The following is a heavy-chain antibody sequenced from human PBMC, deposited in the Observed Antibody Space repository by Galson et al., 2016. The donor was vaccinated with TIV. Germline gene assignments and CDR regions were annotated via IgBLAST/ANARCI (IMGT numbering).Heavy chain of an antibody. J-gene: IGHJ6*02. V-gene: IGHV3-33*06. CDR1: GFTFNYHG. Sequence: SLRLSCAASGFTFNYHGIHWVRQAPGKGLEWLAVAWYDGSSAYYADSVKGRFTISRDNSKNTVFLQMNSLRAEDTAVYYCAKDQGWIDYADQGYFYYGLEDWGQGTAVTVSS. CDR3: AKDQGWIDYADQGYFYYGLED. D-gene: IGHD4-17*01. CDR2: AWYDGSSA.